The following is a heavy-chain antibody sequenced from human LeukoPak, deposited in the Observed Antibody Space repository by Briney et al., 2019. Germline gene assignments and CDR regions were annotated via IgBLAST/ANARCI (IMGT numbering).Heavy chain of an antibody. Sequence: GASVKVSCKASGYTFTSYGISWVRQAPGQGLEWMGWIKPNSGGTNYAQKFQGRVTMTRGTSISTAYMELSRLRSDDTAVYYCARDRVLWRGAYYYYYGMDVWGQGTTVTVSS. CDR1: GYTFTSYG. CDR3: ARDRVLWRGAYYYYYGMDV. CDR2: IKPNSGGT. D-gene: IGHD3-3*01. V-gene: IGHV1-2*02. J-gene: IGHJ6*02.